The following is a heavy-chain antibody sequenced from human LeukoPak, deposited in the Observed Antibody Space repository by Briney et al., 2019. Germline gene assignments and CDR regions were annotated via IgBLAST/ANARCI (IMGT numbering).Heavy chain of an antibody. CDR1: GDTFTSYD. J-gene: IGHJ6*02. CDR2: MNPRSGNT. D-gene: IGHD3-10*01. Sequence: ASVKVSCKTSGDTFTSYDINWVRQATGQGLEWMGWMNPRSGNTIYTQKFQGRAAMTRDTSTSTAYMELSSLRSEDTAVYYCARGGTLVQGVTILYGMDVWGQGTTVTVSS. CDR3: ARGGTLVQGVTILYGMDV. V-gene: IGHV1-8*01.